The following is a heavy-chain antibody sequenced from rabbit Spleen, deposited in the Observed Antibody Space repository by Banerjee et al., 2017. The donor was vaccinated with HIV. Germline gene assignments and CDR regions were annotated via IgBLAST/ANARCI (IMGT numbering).Heavy chain of an antibody. V-gene: IGHV1S40*01. D-gene: IGHD1-1*01. Sequence: QSLEESGGGLVQPEGSLTLTCKASGFDFSSYYMCWVRQAPGKGLEWIACIYAGNSGFTYYASWAKGRFTISKTSSTTVTLQMTSLTAADTATYFCARDPYIVSGLSSGLWGQGTLVTVS. J-gene: IGHJ4*01. CDR3: ARDPYIVSGLSSGL. CDR1: GFDFSSYY. CDR2: IYAGNSGFT.